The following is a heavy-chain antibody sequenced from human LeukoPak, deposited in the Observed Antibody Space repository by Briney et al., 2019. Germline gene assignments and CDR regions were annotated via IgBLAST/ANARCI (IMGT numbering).Heavy chain of an antibody. CDR2: ISGSGGST. J-gene: IGHJ4*02. V-gene: IGHV3-23*01. Sequence: GGSLRLSCAASGFTFSSYAMSWVRQAPGKGLEWVSAISGSGGSTYYADSVKGRFTISRDNSKNTLYLQMNSLRAEDTAVYYCAKDVRGITMVRGVITPGYWGREPWSPSPQ. CDR3: AKDVRGITMVRGVITPGY. D-gene: IGHD3-10*01. CDR1: GFTFSSYA.